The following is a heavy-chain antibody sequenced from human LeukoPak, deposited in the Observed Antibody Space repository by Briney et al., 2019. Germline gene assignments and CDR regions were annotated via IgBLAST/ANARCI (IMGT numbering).Heavy chain of an antibody. D-gene: IGHD3-10*01. CDR3: ATDRSTMVRGVID. CDR2: INPNSGGT. CDR1: GYTFTGYY. V-gene: IGHV1-2*02. J-gene: IGHJ4*02. Sequence: ASVKVSCKASGYTFTGYYMHWVRQAPGQGLEWMGWINPNSGGTNYAQKFQGRVTMTEDTSTDTAYMELSSLRSEDTAVYYCATDRSTMVRGVIDWGQGTLVTVSS.